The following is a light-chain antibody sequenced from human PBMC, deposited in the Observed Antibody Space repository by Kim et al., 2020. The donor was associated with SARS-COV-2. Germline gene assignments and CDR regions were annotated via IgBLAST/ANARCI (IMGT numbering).Light chain of an antibody. J-gene: IGLJ1*01. CDR3: TSHTSSSLYV. Sequence: GQSITISCTGPSSDVGGYNYVSWYQQHPGKAPQLMIYDVSNRPSGVSNRFSGSKSGNTASLSISGLQAEDEADYYCTSHTSSSLYVFGTGTKVTVL. CDR2: DVS. CDR1: SSDVGGYNY. V-gene: IGLV2-14*03.